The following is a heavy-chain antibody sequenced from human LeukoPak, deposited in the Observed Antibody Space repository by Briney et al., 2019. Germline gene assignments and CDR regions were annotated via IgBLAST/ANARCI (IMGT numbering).Heavy chain of an antibody. V-gene: IGHV3-30*02. CDR3: AKRGDPYYYYYMHV. CDR1: GFTFSSYG. D-gene: IGHD3-3*01. J-gene: IGHJ6*03. CDR2: IRYDGSDK. Sequence: GGSLRLSCAASGFTFSSYGMYWVRQAPGKGLEWVAFIRYDGSDKYYADSVKGRFTISRDNPKNTLYLQMNSLRAEDTAVYYCAKRGDPYYYYYMHVWGKGTTVTISS.